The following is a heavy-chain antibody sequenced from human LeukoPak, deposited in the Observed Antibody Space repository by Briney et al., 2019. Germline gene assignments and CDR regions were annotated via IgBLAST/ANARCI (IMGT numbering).Heavy chain of an antibody. CDR3: ATGVGDTPYFEH. CDR2: ISIDGNHK. J-gene: IGHJ4*02. V-gene: IGHV3-33*05. CDR1: GVTFSSYG. D-gene: IGHD1-26*01. Sequence: GRSLRLSCAASGVTFSSYGMHCVRHAPGKGVEWVAVISIDGNHKYSADSVKGRFTTSTDNSKNTLYLRMNSLTTEDTAVYYCATGVGDTPYFEHWGQGALVTVSS.